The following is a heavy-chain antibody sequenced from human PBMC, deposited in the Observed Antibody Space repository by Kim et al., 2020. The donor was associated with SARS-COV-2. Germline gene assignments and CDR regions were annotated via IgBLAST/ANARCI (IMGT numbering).Heavy chain of an antibody. CDR2: ISGRSESI. Sequence: GGSLRLFCAASGFTFSTYSMAWVRQAPGKGLEWVSIISGRSESIYHADSVKGRITISRDNSQNTLYVQMNSLRVEDTARYYCARDGGSSWEFDYWGQGTL. J-gene: IGHJ4*02. CDR1: GFTFSTYS. D-gene: IGHD6-13*01. V-gene: IGHV3-23*01. CDR3: ARDGGSSWEFDY.